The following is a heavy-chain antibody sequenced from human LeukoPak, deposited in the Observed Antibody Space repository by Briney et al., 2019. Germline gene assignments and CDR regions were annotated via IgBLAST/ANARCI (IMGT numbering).Heavy chain of an antibody. CDR1: GYTFTSYY. CDR3: ARAEGSRYSYGYSDYYYYGMDV. CDR2: INPSGGST. D-gene: IGHD5-18*01. V-gene: IGHV1-46*01. Sequence: ASVKVSCEASGYTFTSYYMHWVRQAPGQGLEWMGIINPSGGSTGYAQKFQGRVTMTRDTSTSTVYMELSSLRSEDTAVYYCARAEGSRYSYGYSDYYYYGMDVWGQGTAVTVSS. J-gene: IGHJ6*02.